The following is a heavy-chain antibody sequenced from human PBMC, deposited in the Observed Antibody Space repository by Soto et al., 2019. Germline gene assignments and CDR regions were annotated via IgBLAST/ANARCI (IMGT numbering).Heavy chain of an antibody. D-gene: IGHD3-3*01. CDR1: GGSISSGGYS. V-gene: IGHV4-30-2*05. CDR2: IYHSGST. Sequence: SETLSLTCAVSGGSISSGGYSWSWIRQPQGKGLEWIGYIYHSGSTYYNPSLKSRVTISVDTSKNQFSLKLSSVTAADTAVYYCARGGYDFWSGYLSANYYYGMDVWGQGTTVTVSS. J-gene: IGHJ6*02. CDR3: ARGGYDFWSGYLSANYYYGMDV.